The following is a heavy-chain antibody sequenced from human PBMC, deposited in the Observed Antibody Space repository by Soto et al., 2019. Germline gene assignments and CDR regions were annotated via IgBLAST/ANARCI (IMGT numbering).Heavy chain of an antibody. J-gene: IGHJ6*02. CDR3: TRHGVRAPGYYYYYGMDV. CDR2: IRSKANSYAT. V-gene: IGHV3-73*01. CDR1: GFTFSGSA. D-gene: IGHD3-16*01. Sequence: GGSLRLSCAASGFTFSGSAMHWVRQASGKGLEWVGRIRSKANSYATAYAASLKGRFTISRDDSTNTSYLQMNSLKTEDTAVYYCTRHGVRAPGYYYYYGMDVWGQGTTVTVSS.